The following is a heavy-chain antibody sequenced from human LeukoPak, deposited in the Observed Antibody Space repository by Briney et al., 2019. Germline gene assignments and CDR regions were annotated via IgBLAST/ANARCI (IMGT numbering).Heavy chain of an antibody. V-gene: IGHV1-69*01. CDR1: GGTFSSYA. Sequence: SVKVSCKASGGTFSSYAISWVRQAPGQGLDWMGGIIPIFGTANYAQKFQGRVTITADESTSTAYMELSSLRSEDTAVYYCARDAPGRDILTGYLDYWGQGTLVTVSS. CDR2: IIPIFGTA. CDR3: ARDAPGRDILTGYLDY. D-gene: IGHD3-9*01. J-gene: IGHJ4*02.